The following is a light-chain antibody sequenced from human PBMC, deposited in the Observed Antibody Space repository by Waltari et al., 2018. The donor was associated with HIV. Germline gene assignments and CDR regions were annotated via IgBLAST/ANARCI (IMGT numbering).Light chain of an antibody. Sequence: QSVLTQPPSASGTPGQRVPIACSGSSSNIGRNYVCWYQQLPGTAPKLLIYRNNQRPSGVPDRFSGSKSGTSASLAISGLRSEDEGDYYCAAWDDNLSGLFGGGTKLTVL. CDR1: SSNIGRNY. CDR3: AAWDDNLSGL. V-gene: IGLV1-47*01. CDR2: RNN. J-gene: IGLJ2*01.